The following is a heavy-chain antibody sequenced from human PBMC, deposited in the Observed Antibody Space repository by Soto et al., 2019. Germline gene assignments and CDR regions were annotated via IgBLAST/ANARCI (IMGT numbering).Heavy chain of an antibody. V-gene: IGHV3-23*01. CDR1: GFTFSSYA. Sequence: GGSLRLSCAASGFTFSSYAMSWVRQAPGKGLEWVSAISGSGGSTYYADSVKGRFTISRDNSKNTLYLQMNSLRAEDTAVYYCAKDSGTYYDFWSGSLYFDYWGQGTLVTVSS. J-gene: IGHJ4*02. CDR2: ISGSGGST. CDR3: AKDSGTYYDFWSGSLYFDY. D-gene: IGHD3-3*01.